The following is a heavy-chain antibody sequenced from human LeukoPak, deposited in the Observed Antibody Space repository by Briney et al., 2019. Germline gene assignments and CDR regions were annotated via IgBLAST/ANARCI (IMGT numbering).Heavy chain of an antibody. CDR1: GFTFSSYS. V-gene: IGHV3-21*01. D-gene: IGHD4-17*01. J-gene: IGHJ4*02. CDR3: ARNVPGAPPSFDY. Sequence: AGGSLRLSCAASGFTFSSYSMNWVRQAPGKGLEWVSSISSSSSYIYYADSVKGRFTISRDNAKNSLYLQMNSLRAEDTAVYYCARNVPGAPPSFDYWGQGTLVTVSS. CDR2: ISSSSSYI.